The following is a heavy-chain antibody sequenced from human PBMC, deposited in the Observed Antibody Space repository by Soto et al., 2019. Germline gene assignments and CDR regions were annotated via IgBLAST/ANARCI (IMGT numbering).Heavy chain of an antibody. Sequence: QVQLVESGGGVVQPGRSLRLSCAASGFTFSSYAMHWVHQAPGKGLEWVAVISYDGSNKYYADSVKGRFTISRDNSKNTLYLQMNSLRAEDTAVYYCARGGVGATSYFDYWGQGTLVTVSS. J-gene: IGHJ4*02. D-gene: IGHD1-26*01. CDR3: ARGGVGATSYFDY. CDR2: ISYDGSNK. CDR1: GFTFSSYA. V-gene: IGHV3-30-3*01.